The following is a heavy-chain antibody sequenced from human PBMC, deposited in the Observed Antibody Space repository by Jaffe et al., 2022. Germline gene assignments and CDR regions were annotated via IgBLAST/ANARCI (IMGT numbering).Heavy chain of an antibody. D-gene: IGHD6-13*01. J-gene: IGHJ6*03. Sequence: QVQLVQSGAEVKKPGSSVKVSCKASGGTFSSYAISWVRQAPGQGLEWMGGIIPIFGTANYAQKFQGRVTITADESTSTAYMELSSLRSEDTAVYYCARARVSSVRGIAAAGNAHSGYYYYYMDVWGKGTTVTVSS. CDR2: IIPIFGTA. V-gene: IGHV1-69*01. CDR1: GGTFSSYA. CDR3: ARARVSSVRGIAAAGNAHSGYYYYYMDV.